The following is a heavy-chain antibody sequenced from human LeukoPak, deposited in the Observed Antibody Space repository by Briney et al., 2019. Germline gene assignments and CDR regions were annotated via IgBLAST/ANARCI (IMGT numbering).Heavy chain of an antibody. V-gene: IGHV3-21*01. CDR1: GFKFSSYS. CDR3: ARGGASLLWFGESHYYYMDV. Sequence: TGGSLRLSCAASGFKFSSYSMKWVRQAPGKGLEWVSFISSSSSYIYYADSLKGRFTISRDNAKNSLYLQMNSLRAEDTAVYYCARGGASLLWFGESHYYYMDVWGKGTTVTISS. CDR2: ISSSSSYI. D-gene: IGHD3-10*01. J-gene: IGHJ6*03.